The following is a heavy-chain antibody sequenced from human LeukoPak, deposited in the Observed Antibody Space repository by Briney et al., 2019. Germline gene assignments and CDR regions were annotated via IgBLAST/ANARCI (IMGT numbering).Heavy chain of an antibody. CDR3: AKDCAGSRCYSSELDY. J-gene: IGHJ4*02. CDR1: GFTFSSYG. CDR2: ISYDGSNK. D-gene: IGHD2-15*01. Sequence: GGSLRLSCAASGFTFSSYGMHWVRQAPGKGLEWVAVISYDGSNKYYADSVKGRFTISRDNSKNTLYLQMNSLRAEDTAVYYCAKDCAGSRCYSSELDYWGQGTLVTVSS. V-gene: IGHV3-30*18.